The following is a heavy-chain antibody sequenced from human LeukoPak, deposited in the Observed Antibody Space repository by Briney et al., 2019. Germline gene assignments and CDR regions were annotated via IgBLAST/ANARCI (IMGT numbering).Heavy chain of an antibody. V-gene: IGHV4-59*01. J-gene: IGHJ4*02. Sequence: PSETLSLTCTVSGGSISSYYWSWIRQPPGKGLEWIGYIYYSGSTNYNPSLKSRVTISVDTSKNQFSLKLSSVTAADTAVYYCARDGAGTGLTGWGQGTLVTVSS. CDR1: GGSISSYY. CDR3: ARDGAGTGLTG. D-gene: IGHD1-7*01. CDR2: IYYSGST.